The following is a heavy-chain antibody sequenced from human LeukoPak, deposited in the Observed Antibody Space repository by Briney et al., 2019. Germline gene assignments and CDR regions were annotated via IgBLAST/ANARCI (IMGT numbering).Heavy chain of an antibody. CDR2: ISSSSSTI. CDR1: GFTFSSYS. J-gene: IGHJ4*02. Sequence: GGSLRLSCGASGFTFSSYSMTWVRHARGKGLEWVSYISSSSSTIYYADSMKGRFTISRDNAKKSLYLQMNSLRADDTAVYYCARDRLHYGEYEKTLDYWGQGTLVTVSS. CDR3: ARDRLHYGEYEKTLDY. V-gene: IGHV3-48*01. D-gene: IGHD4-17*01.